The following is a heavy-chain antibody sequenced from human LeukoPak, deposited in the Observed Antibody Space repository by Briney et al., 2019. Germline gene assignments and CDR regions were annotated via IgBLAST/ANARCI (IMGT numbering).Heavy chain of an antibody. CDR2: IKQDGSEK. Sequence: PGRSLRLSCAASGFTFSSYAMHWVRQAPGKGLEWVANIKQDGSEKYYVDSVKGRFTISRDNAKNSLYLQMNSLRAEDTAVYYCARGDSGSYHYWGQGTLVTVSS. CDR3: ARGDSGSYHY. D-gene: IGHD1-26*01. J-gene: IGHJ4*02. V-gene: IGHV3-7*04. CDR1: GFTFSSYA.